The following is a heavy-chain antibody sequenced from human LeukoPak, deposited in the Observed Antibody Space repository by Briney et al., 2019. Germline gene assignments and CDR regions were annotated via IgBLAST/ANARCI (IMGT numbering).Heavy chain of an antibody. CDR2: FDPEDGET. Sequence: ASVKVSCKVSGYTLTELSMHWVRQAPGKGLEWMGGFDPEDGETIYAQKFQGRVTMTEDTSTDTAYMELSSLRSGDTAVYYCAAIVAEGDYYYYYGMDVWGQGTTVTVSS. CDR1: GYTLTELS. J-gene: IGHJ6*02. D-gene: IGHD5-12*01. V-gene: IGHV1-24*01. CDR3: AAIVAEGDYYYYYGMDV.